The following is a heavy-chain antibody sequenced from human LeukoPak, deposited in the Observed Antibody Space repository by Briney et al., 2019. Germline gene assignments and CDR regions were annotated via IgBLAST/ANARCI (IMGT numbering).Heavy chain of an antibody. D-gene: IGHD3-10*01. CDR3: ARERGSGSYHPFDP. Sequence: GGSLRLSCVASGFTFSSYWMSWVRQTPGKGLEWVANIKQDGSEKNYVDSVKGRFTISRDSAKNSLYLQMNSLRADDTAVYYCARERGSGSYHPFDPWGQGTLATVSS. V-gene: IGHV3-7*01. CDR2: IKQDGSEK. CDR1: GFTFSSYW. J-gene: IGHJ5*02.